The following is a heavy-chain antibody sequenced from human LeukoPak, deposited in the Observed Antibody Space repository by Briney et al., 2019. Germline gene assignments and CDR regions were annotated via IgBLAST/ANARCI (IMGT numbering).Heavy chain of an antibody. D-gene: IGHD3-9*01. J-gene: IGHJ4*02. V-gene: IGHV4-34*01. Sequence: PSGTLSLTCAVYGGSFSGYYWSWIRQPPGKGLEWIGEINHSGSTNYNPSPKSRVTLSVDTSKYQFSLKLSSVTAADTAVYYCARGVRDYDILNYWGQGTLVTVSS. CDR3: ARGVRDYDILNY. CDR2: INHSGST. CDR1: GGSFSGYY.